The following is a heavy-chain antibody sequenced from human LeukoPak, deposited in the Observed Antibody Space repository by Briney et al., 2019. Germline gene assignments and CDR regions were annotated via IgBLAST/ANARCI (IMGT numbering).Heavy chain of an antibody. CDR2: ISWNSGSI. V-gene: IGHV3-9*01. D-gene: IGHD6-19*01. J-gene: IGHJ4*02. CDR3: AKDMSSGWPNPGKFDY. Sequence: GRSLRLSCAAPGFTFDDYAMHWVRQAPGKGLEWVSGISWNSGSIGYADPVKGRFTISRDNAKNSLYLQMNSLRAEDTALYYCAKDMSSGWPNPGKFDYWGQGTLVTVSS. CDR1: GFTFDDYA.